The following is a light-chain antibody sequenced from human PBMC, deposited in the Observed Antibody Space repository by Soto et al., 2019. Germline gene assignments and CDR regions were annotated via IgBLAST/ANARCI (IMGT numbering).Light chain of an antibody. J-gene: IGKJ3*01. CDR1: QSISSY. CDR2: AAS. Sequence: DIQMTQSPSSLSASVGDRVTITCRASQSISSYLNWYQQKPGKASKLLIYAASSLQSGVPSRFSGSGSGTDFTLTISSLQPEDVATYYCQQSYSTPLFGPGTKVDIK. CDR3: QQSYSTPL. V-gene: IGKV1-39*01.